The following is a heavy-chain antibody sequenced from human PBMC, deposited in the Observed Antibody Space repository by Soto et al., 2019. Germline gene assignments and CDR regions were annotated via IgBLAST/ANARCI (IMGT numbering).Heavy chain of an antibody. J-gene: IGHJ2*01. Sequence: QVHLQQSGPGLVKPSQTLSLTCAISGDSVSSNSAAWNWIRQSPSRGLEWLGRTYYRSKWYNDYAVSVKSRITINPDTSKNQFSLQLNSVTPEDTAVYYCARGPTNYLAAAGSFDLWGRGTLVTVSS. V-gene: IGHV6-1*01. D-gene: IGHD6-13*01. CDR3: ARGPTNYLAAAGSFDL. CDR1: GDSVSSNSAA. CDR2: TYYRSKWYN.